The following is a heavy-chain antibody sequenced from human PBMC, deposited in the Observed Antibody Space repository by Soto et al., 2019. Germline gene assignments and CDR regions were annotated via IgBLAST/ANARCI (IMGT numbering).Heavy chain of an antibody. CDR2: ISSSSSSI. V-gene: IGHV3-48*02. CDR3: AALRILEWLGHPGY. Sequence: EVQLVESGGGLLQPGGSLRLSCAASGFTFSSYSMNWVRQAPGKGLEWVSYISSSSSSIYYADSVKGRFTISRDNAKNSLYLQMNSLRDEDTAVYYCAALRILEWLGHPGYWGQGTLVTVSS. CDR1: GFTFSSYS. D-gene: IGHD3-3*01. J-gene: IGHJ4*02.